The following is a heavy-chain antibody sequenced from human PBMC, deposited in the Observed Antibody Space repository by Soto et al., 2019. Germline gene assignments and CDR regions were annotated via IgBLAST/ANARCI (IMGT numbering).Heavy chain of an antibody. V-gene: IGHV3-9*01. CDR2: LSKDSLSI. CDR3: VKDALTAVAFYFDY. J-gene: IGHJ4*01. CDR1: VFKFDDYG. D-gene: IGHD6-19*01. Sequence: GGSLRLSCVASVFKFDDYGMHWVRHTRGKGLEWIAGLSKDSLSISYGASMKGRFTISRDNAKNSLYLQLNSPRPEDTALYYCVKDALTAVAFYFDYWGRGALVTVSS.